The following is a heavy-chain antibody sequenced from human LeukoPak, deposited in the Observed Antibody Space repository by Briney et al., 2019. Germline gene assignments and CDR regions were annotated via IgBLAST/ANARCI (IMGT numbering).Heavy chain of an antibody. CDR1: GYTFTGYY. J-gene: IGHJ6*03. CDR2: INPNSGGT. Sequence: ASVKVSCKASGYTFTGYYMHWVRQAPGQGLEWMGWINPNSGGTNYAQKFQGRVTMTRDTSISTAYMELSRLRSDDTAVYYCAKDDKGVKYCSSTSCHYYYYYYMDVWGKGTTVTVSS. CDR3: AKDDKGVKYCSSTSCHYYYYYYMDV. V-gene: IGHV1-2*02. D-gene: IGHD2-2*01.